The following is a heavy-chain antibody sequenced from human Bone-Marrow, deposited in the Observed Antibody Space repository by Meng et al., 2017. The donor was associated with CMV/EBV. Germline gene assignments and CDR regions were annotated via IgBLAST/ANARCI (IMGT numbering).Heavy chain of an antibody. Sequence: ASVKVSCKASGYTFTGYYMHCVRQAPGQGLEWMGWINPNSGGTNYAQKFQGRVTMTRDTSISTAYMELSRLRSDDTAVYYCAREGVVPAATPFDPWGQGTLVTVPS. V-gene: IGHV1-2*02. D-gene: IGHD2-2*01. CDR3: AREGVVPAATPFDP. CDR1: GYTFTGYY. J-gene: IGHJ5*02. CDR2: INPNSGGT.